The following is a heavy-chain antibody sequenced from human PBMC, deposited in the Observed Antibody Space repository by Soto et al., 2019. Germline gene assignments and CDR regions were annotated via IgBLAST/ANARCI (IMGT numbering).Heavy chain of an antibody. D-gene: IGHD4-17*01. Sequence: QVQLVESGGGVVQPGRSLRLSCAASGFTFSSYGMHWVRQAPGKGLEWVAVIWYDGSNKYYADSVKGRFTISRDNSKNTLYLQMNSLRAEDTAVYYCARDLMTTVTKCLDYWGQGTLVTVSS. CDR3: ARDLMTTVTKCLDY. V-gene: IGHV3-33*01. J-gene: IGHJ4*02. CDR1: GFTFSSYG. CDR2: IWYDGSNK.